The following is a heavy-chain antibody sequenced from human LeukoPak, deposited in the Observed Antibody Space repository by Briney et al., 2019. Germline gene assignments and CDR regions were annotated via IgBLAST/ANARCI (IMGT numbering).Heavy chain of an antibody. V-gene: IGHV3-74*01. CDR3: ARDNYHSFDY. J-gene: IGHJ4*02. Sequence: GGSLRLSCAASGFTFSSYWMQWVRQAPGKGLVWVSRINTDGSTTAYADSVKGRFTISRDNAENTLYLQMNSLRAEDTAVYYCARDNYHSFDYWGQGTLVTVSS. CDR1: GFTFSSYW. D-gene: IGHD4-11*01. CDR2: INTDGSTT.